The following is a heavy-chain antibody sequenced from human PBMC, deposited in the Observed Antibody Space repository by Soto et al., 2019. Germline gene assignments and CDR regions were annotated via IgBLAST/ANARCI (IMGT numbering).Heavy chain of an antibody. CDR2: INSDGSST. Sequence: EVQLVESGGGLVKPGGSLRLSCAASGFTFSNAWMSWVRQAPGKGLEWVGRINSDGSSTSYADSVKGRFTISRDNAKNTLNLQMNSLRAEDTAVYYCARTYSGSYSYYGMDVWGQGTTVTVSS. CDR3: ARTYSGSYSYYGMDV. CDR1: GFTFSNAW. V-gene: IGHV3-74*02. D-gene: IGHD1-26*01. J-gene: IGHJ6*02.